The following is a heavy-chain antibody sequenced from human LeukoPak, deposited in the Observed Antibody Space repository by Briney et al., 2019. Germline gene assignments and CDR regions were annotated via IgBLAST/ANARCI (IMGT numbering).Heavy chain of an antibody. CDR1: GGSFSSGDYY. J-gene: IGHJ5*02. CDR2: IYYSGCT. V-gene: IGHV4-31*03. CDR3: ARMYNWNDDWFDP. Sequence: SQTLSLTCTVSGGSFSSGDYYWNWIRQHPGKGLEWVGYIYYSGCTYYNPSLKSRVTISVDTSKNQFSLKLSSVTAADTAVYYCARMYNWNDDWFDPWGQGTLVTVSS. D-gene: IGHD1-1*01.